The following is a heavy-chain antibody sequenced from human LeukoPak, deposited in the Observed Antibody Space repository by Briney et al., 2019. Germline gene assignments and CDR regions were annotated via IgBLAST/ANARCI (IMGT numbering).Heavy chain of an antibody. CDR2: INHSGST. CDR3: ARDGSLSSWDYYYYMDV. V-gene: IGHV4-34*01. J-gene: IGHJ6*03. Sequence: PSETLSLTCAAYGGTFSGYYWSWIRQPPGKGLEGIGEINHSGSTNYNPSLKSRVTISVDTSKNQFSLKLSSVTAGDTAVYYCARDGSLSSWDYYYYMDVWGKGTTVTVSS. D-gene: IGHD3-10*01. CDR1: GGTFSGYY.